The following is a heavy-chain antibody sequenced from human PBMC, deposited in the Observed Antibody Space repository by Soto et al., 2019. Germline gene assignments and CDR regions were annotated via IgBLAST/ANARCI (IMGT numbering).Heavy chain of an antibody. V-gene: IGHV1-18*01. CDR2: ISAYNGNT. CDR1: GYSFTGYG. J-gene: IGHJ6*02. Sequence: ASVKVSCKASGYSFTGYGISWVRQAPGQGLEWMGWISAYNGNTNYAQKLQGRVTMTTDTSTSTAYMELRSLRSDDTAVYYCARMYVGYSSGWHYYYGMDVWGQGTTVTVSS. D-gene: IGHD6-19*01. CDR3: ARMYVGYSSGWHYYYGMDV.